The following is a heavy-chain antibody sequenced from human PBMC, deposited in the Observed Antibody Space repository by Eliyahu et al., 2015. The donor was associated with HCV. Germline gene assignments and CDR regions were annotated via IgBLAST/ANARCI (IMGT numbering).Heavy chain of an antibody. CDR2: INAGNGNT. Sequence: QVQLVQSGAEVKKPGASVKVSCKASGYTFTSHAMHWVRQAPGQRLEWMGWINAGNGNTKYSQRFQGRVSITRDTSANTAYMELSSLRSEDTAVYYCARDNFNFRDLDTAMVSWGQGTLVTVSS. CDR1: GYTFTSHA. CDR3: ARDNFNFRDLDTAMVS. D-gene: IGHD5-18*01. J-gene: IGHJ5*02. V-gene: IGHV1-3*01.